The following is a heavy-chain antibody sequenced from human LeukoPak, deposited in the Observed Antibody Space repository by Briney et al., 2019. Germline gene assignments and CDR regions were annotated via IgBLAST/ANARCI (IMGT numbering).Heavy chain of an antibody. CDR3: ARQAGSSGYYYGRPDFDY. Sequence: ASVKVSCKASGYTFTNYYMHWVRQAPGQGLEWMGIINPSGGSTSYAQRFQGRVTMTRDTSTSTVYMELSSLRSEDTAVYYCARQAGSSGYYYGRPDFDYWGQGNLVTVSS. D-gene: IGHD3-22*01. J-gene: IGHJ4*02. CDR1: GYTFTNYY. V-gene: IGHV1-46*01. CDR2: INPSGGST.